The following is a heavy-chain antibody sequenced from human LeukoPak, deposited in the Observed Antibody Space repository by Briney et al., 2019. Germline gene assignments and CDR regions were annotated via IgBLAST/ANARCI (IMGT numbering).Heavy chain of an antibody. V-gene: IGHV5-51*01. CDR2: IYPGDSDT. D-gene: IGHD3-22*01. Sequence: GESQNISCKGSGYRFTSYLIIWVRQVPVKGLEWMGMIYPGDSDTRYSPSFQGQVTISADKSISTAYLQWSSLKASDTAMYYCARYYDSSGPGYYYFDYWGQGTLVTVSS. CDR3: ARYYDSSGPGYYYFDY. J-gene: IGHJ4*02. CDR1: GYRFTSYL.